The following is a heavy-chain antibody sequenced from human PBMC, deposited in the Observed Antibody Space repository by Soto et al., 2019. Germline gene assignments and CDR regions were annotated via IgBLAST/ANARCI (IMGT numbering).Heavy chain of an antibody. D-gene: IGHD3-9*01. CDR2: INPNSGGT. CDR3: ARVALNLRYFDWLRPPYYYYYYGMDV. CDR1: GYTFTGYY. Sequence: ASVKVSCKASGYTFTGYYMHWVRQAPGQGLEWMGWINPNSGGTNYAQRFQGRVTMTRDTSISTAYMELSRLRSDDTAVYYCARVALNLRYFDWLRPPYYYYYYGMDVWGQGTKVTVSS. J-gene: IGHJ6*02. V-gene: IGHV1-2*02.